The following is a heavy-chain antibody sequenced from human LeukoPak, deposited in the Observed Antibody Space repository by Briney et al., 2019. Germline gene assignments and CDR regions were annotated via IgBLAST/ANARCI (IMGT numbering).Heavy chain of an antibody. CDR3: AKDRNGYGDYEGCDY. V-gene: IGHV3-30*18. D-gene: IGHD4-17*01. J-gene: IGHJ4*02. CDR1: GFTFTPYG. Sequence: GGSLRLSCAASGFTFTPYGMHWVRQAPGKGLEWVAVISYDGSNKYYADSVKGRFTISRDNSKNTLYLQMNSLRAEDTAVYYCAKDRNGYGDYEGCDYWGQGTLVTVSS. CDR2: ISYDGSNK.